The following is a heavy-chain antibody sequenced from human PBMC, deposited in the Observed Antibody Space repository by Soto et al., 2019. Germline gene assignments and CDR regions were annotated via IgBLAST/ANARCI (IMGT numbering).Heavy chain of an antibody. CDR3: ARVRPVAYSGSYYRDDY. CDR1: GYTFTSYG. Sequence: QVQLVQSGAEVKKPGASVKVSCKASGYTFTSYGISWVRQAPGQGLEWMGWISAYNGNTNYAQKLQGRVTMTTDTSTSTAYMELRSLRADDTAVYYCARVRPVAYSGSYYRDDYWGQGTLVTVSS. V-gene: IGHV1-18*01. J-gene: IGHJ4*02. D-gene: IGHD1-26*01. CDR2: ISAYNGNT.